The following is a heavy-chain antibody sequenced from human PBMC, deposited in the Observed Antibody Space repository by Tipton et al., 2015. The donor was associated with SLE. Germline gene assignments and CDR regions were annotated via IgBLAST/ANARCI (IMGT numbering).Heavy chain of an antibody. CDR1: GASISRATYY. J-gene: IGHJ5*02. D-gene: IGHD2-15*01. V-gene: IGHV4-61*05. Sequence: TLSLTCTVSGASISRATYYWGWIRQSPGQDLEWIGYISSIGGTSYNPSLKSRLTISRDTSKNQVSLILRSVTVADTAVYYCARHLAVVAPPGFDPWGQGTLVTVSS. CDR2: ISSIGGT. CDR3: ARHLAVVAPPGFDP.